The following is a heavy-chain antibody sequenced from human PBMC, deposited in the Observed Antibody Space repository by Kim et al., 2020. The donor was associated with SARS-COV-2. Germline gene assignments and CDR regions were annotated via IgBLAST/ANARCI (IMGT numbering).Heavy chain of an antibody. CDR2: IKQDGSEK. D-gene: IGHD3-10*01. V-gene: IGHV3-7*03. Sequence: GGSLRLSCAASGFTFSSYWMSWVRQAPGKGLGWVANIKQDGSEKYYVDSVKGRFTISRDNAKNSLYLQMNSLRAEDTAVYYCARGGLVVRGVLTFDPWGQGTLVTVSS. J-gene: IGHJ5*02. CDR3: ARGGLVVRGVLTFDP. CDR1: GFTFSSYW.